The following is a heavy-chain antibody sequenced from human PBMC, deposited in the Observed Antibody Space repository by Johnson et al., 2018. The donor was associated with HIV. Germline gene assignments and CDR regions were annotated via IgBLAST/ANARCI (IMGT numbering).Heavy chain of an antibody. D-gene: IGHD6-6*01. J-gene: IGHJ3*02. V-gene: IGHV3-30*02. Sequence: QMQLVESGGGVVQPGGSLRLSCAASGFTFSRCGMHWVRQAPGKGLEWVAFIRYDGTDTYYADSVKGRFSISRDNSKNTLYLQMNSLRAEDTAVFYCARDRAEYSTWLDAFDIWGQGTMVTVSS. CDR2: IRYDGTDT. CDR1: GFTFSRCG. CDR3: ARDRAEYSTWLDAFDI.